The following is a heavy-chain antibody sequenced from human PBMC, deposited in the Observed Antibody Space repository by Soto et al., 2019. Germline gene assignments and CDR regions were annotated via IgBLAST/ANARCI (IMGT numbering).Heavy chain of an antibody. CDR3: ARGPSITMVRGVLSH. CDR1: GYTFNTYN. V-gene: IGHV1-46*02. D-gene: IGHD3-10*01. CDR2: INPSGGST. Sequence: ASVKVSCKASGYTFNTYNMYWVRQAPGQGLEWMGIINPSGGSTSYAQKFQGRVTMTRDTSTSTVYMELSSLRSEDTAVYYCARGPSITMVRGVLSHWGRGTLVTVS. J-gene: IGHJ4*02.